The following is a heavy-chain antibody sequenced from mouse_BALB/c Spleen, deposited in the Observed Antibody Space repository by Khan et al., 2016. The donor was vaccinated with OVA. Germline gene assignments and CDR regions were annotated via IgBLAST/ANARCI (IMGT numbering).Heavy chain of an antibody. CDR3: ARSYYYGRGLYAIDY. CDR1: GYTFTSYW. CDR2: IGPGSGSA. J-gene: IGHJ4*01. V-gene: IGHV1S41*01. Sequence: DLVEPGASVKLSCKASGYTFTSYWINWIKKRPGQGLEWIGQIGPGSGSAYYNDLFKGKATLTVDTSSTTVYIQLSSLSSEDSAVYFCARSYYYGRGLYAIDYWGQGTSVTVSS. D-gene: IGHD1-1*01.